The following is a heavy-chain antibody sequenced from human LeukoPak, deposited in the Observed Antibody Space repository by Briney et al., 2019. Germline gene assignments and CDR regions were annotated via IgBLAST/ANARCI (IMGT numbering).Heavy chain of an antibody. V-gene: IGHV1-46*01. CDR3: ARGGEMATVPHLYYFDD. CDR1: GYTLTELS. CDR2: INPSGGST. Sequence: ASVKVSCKVSGYTLTELSMHWVRQAPGQGPEWMGIINPSGGSTTYAQKFQGRVTMTRDTSTTTVYMELSSLRSEDTAVYYCARGGEMATVPHLYYFDDWGQGTLVTVSS. J-gene: IGHJ4*02. D-gene: IGHD5-24*01.